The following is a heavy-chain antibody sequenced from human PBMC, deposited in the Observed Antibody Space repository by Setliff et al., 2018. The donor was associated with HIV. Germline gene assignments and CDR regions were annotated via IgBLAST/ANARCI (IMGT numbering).Heavy chain of an antibody. CDR1: GGSFSGYY. V-gene: IGHV4-34*01. D-gene: IGHD6-13*01. CDR3: ARVPTSSWYVTTQRTKEYFHH. CDR2: IYYSGNT. J-gene: IGHJ1*01. Sequence: SETLSLTCAVYGGSFSGYYWGWIRQPPGKGLEWIGSIYYSGNTYYNPSLKSRVTISEDRSRNQFSLRLSSVTAADTAIYYCARVPTSSWYVTTQRTKEYFHHWGQGTLVTVSS.